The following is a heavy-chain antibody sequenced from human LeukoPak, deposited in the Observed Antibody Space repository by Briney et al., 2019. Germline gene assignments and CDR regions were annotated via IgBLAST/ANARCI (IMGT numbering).Heavy chain of an antibody. CDR3: VNQISGWVS. D-gene: IGHD6-19*01. CDR2: IYSGGST. Sequence: PGRSLRLSCAASGVTVISNYMSWVRQAPGKGLEWGSVIYSGGSTYYADSVKGRFTISRDNSKNTLYLQMSSLRAEDTAVYYCVNQISGWVSWGQGTLVTVSS. V-gene: IGHV3-53*05. J-gene: IGHJ5*02. CDR1: GVTVISNY.